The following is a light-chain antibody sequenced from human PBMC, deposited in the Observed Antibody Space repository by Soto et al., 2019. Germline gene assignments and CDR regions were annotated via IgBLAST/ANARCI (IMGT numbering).Light chain of an antibody. CDR2: GAS. V-gene: IGKV3D-15*02. CDR3: EPYNNWTS. J-gene: IGKJ2*01. Sequence: MQSPATLSVCPGERATLSCRASQSVRSTLAWYQQNPGQAPRLLIYGASTRATGIPARFSGSGSGTEFTLTISSLPSEDIPVYYSEPYNNWTSFGQG. CDR1: QSVRST.